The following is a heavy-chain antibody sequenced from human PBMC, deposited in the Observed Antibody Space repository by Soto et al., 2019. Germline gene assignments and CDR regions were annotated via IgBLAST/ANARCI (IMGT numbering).Heavy chain of an antibody. CDR1: GGFLSESY. CDR3: VRIRYQLPSAVLWLDP. D-gene: IGHD3-16*01. V-gene: IGHV4-34*01. CDR2: INHVGGT. Sequence: SETVSLTCAVSGGFLSESYWTWIRQPPGKGLEWIGEINHVGGTNYNPSLKSRVTMSVDTSQNQFSLRLISVTAADTAMYFCVRIRYQLPSAVLWLDPWGQGTPVTVSS. J-gene: IGHJ5*02.